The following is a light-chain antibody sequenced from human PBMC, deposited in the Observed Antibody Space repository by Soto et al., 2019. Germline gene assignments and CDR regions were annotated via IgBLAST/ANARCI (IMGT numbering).Light chain of an antibody. CDR2: GAS. Sequence: EIVMTQSPATLSVSPGERATLSCRASQSVSSNLAWYQQKPGQAPRLLIYGASTRATGIPARFSGSGSGTNFTLTINRLEPEDFAVYYCQHYGGSFTFGPGTKVDIK. J-gene: IGKJ3*01. CDR1: QSVSSN. V-gene: IGKV3-15*01. CDR3: QHYGGSFT.